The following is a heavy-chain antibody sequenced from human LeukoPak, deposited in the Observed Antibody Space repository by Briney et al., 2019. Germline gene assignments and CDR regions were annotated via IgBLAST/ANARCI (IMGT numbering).Heavy chain of an antibody. CDR2: ISAYNGNT. CDR3: ARGVGHYYDSSAPLGAFDI. Sequence: ASVKVSCKASGGTFSSYAISWVRQAPGQGLEWMGWISAYNGNTNYAQKLQGRVTMTTDTSTSTAYMELRSLRSDDTAVYYCARGVGHYYDSSAPLGAFDIWGQGTMVTVSS. D-gene: IGHD3-22*01. J-gene: IGHJ3*02. V-gene: IGHV1-18*01. CDR1: GGTFSSYA.